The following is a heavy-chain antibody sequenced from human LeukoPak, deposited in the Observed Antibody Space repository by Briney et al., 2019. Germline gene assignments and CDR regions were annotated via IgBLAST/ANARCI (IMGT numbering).Heavy chain of an antibody. CDR3: ASSIRGSGWYYFDY. CDR2: IYYSGST. D-gene: IGHD6-19*01. CDR1: GGSISSYY. J-gene: IGHJ4*02. V-gene: IGHV4-59*08. Sequence: PSETLSLTCTVSGGSISSYYWSWIRQPPGKGLEWIGYIYYSGSTNYNPSLKSRVTISVDTSKNQFSLKLSSVTAADTAVYYCASSIRGSGWYYFDYWGQGTLVTVSS.